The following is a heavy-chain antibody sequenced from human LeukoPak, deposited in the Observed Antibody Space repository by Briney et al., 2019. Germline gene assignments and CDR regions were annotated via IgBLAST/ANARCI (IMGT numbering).Heavy chain of an antibody. J-gene: IGHJ4*02. CDR2: INPNSGGT. Sequence: ASVKVSCKASGYTFISYDISWVRQATGQGLEWMGWINPNSGGTNYAQKFQGRVTMTRDTSISTAYMELSRLRSDDTAVYYCARDLWGIAAAGTEYYFDYWGQGTLVTVSS. V-gene: IGHV1-2*02. D-gene: IGHD6-13*01. CDR3: ARDLWGIAAAGTEYYFDY. CDR1: GYTFISYD.